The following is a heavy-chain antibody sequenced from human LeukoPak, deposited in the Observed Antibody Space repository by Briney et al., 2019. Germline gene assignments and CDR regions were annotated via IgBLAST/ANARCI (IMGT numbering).Heavy chain of an antibody. V-gene: IGHV4-61*01. CDR2: ISYSGST. CDR3: ASGGYCDSASCYPNWFDP. D-gene: IGHD2-2*01. J-gene: IGHJ5*02. CDR1: GGSISSSSYY. Sequence: SETLSLTCTVSGGSISSSSYYWSWIRQPPGKGLEWIGYISYSGSTNYNPSLKSRVTMSLDTSKNQFSLKLSSVTAADTAVYYCASGGYCDSASCYPNWFDPWGRGTLVTVSS.